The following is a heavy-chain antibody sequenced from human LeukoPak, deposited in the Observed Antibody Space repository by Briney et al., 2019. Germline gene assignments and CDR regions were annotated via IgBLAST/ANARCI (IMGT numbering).Heavy chain of an antibody. CDR3: ARDTNHGLDV. J-gene: IGHJ6*02. D-gene: IGHD3-3*01. CDR1: GFTFSDYY. V-gene: IGHV3-11*01. Sequence: PGGSLRLSCAASGFTFSDYYINWIRQAPGKGLEWVSHISSSGRLMQYADSVKGRFTITRDNAQNFMSLQMNSLKPEDTAVYYCARDTNHGLDVWGRGTTVTVSS. CDR2: ISSSGRLM.